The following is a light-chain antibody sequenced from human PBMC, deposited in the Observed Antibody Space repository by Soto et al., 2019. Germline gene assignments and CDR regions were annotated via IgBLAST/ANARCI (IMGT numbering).Light chain of an antibody. Sequence: QSALTQPASVSGSPGQSITISCTGTSGDVGGYNYVSWYQQHPVKAPKLMIYDVSNRPSGVSNRFSGSKSGNTASLTISGLHAEDEADYSCSSYTSSSTYVFGTGTKLTVL. V-gene: IGLV2-14*01. CDR3: SSYTSSSTYV. J-gene: IGLJ1*01. CDR2: DVS. CDR1: SGDVGGYNY.